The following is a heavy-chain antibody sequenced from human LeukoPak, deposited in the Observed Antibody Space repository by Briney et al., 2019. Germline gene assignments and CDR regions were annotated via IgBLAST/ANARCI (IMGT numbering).Heavy chain of an antibody. CDR2: INHSGST. CDR3: ARVPQGIWFGESYYYYYGMDV. J-gene: IGHJ6*02. V-gene: IGHV4-39*07. Sequence: PSETLSLTCTVSGGSISSGGYYWSWIRQPPGKGLEWIGEINHSGSTNYNPSLKSRVTISVDTSKNQFSLKLSSVTAADTAVYYCARVPQGIWFGESYYYYYGMDVWRQGTTVTVSS. CDR1: GGSISSGGYY. D-gene: IGHD3-10*01.